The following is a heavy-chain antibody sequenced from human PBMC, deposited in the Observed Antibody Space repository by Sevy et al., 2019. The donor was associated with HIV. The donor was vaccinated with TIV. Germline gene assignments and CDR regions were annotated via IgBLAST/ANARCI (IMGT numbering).Heavy chain of an antibody. CDR1: GFTFISYA. D-gene: IGHD2-2*01. J-gene: IGHJ4*02. V-gene: IGHV3-23*01. Sequence: GGSLRLSCAASGFTFISYAMSWVRQAPGKGLEWVSAISGGGGRTYYVDSVKGRFTISRDNSKNTLYLQMNSLRAEDTAIYHCAKDQGYCSSTSCYSDYWGQGTLDTDSS. CDR3: AKDQGYCSSTSCYSDY. CDR2: ISGGGGRT.